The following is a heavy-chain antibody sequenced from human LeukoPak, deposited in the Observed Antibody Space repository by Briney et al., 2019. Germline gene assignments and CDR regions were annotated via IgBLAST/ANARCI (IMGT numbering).Heavy chain of an antibody. V-gene: IGHV4-59*01. CDR1: GGSPSSYY. J-gene: IGHJ3*02. CDR2: IYYSGST. CDR3: ARIWYDYVWGSYRSDDAFDI. D-gene: IGHD3-16*02. Sequence: SETLSLTCTVSGGSPSSYYWSWLRQPPGKGLEGIGYIYYSGSTNYNPSLKSRVTISVDTSKNQFSLKLSSVTAADTAVYYCARIWYDYVWGSYRSDDAFDIWGQGTMVTVSS.